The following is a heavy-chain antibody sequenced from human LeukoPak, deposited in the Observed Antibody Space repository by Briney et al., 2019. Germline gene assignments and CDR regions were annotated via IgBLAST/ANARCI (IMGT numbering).Heavy chain of an antibody. J-gene: IGHJ4*02. CDR2: INHSGST. D-gene: IGHD5-18*01. Sequence: SETLSLTCAVYGGSFSGYYRSWIRQPPGKGLEWIGEINHSGSTNYNPSLKSRVTISVDTSKNQFSLKLSSVTAADTAVYYCARGWIQLWSIAFDYWGQGTLVTVSS. CDR1: GGSFSGYY. CDR3: ARGWIQLWSIAFDY. V-gene: IGHV4-34*01.